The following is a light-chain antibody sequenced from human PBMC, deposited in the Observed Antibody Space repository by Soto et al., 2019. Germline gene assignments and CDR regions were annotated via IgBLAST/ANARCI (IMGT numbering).Light chain of an antibody. Sequence: DIQMTQSPSSLSASVRDRVTITCRASQSINTYLNWYQQMPGKAPMLLIYAASTLQSGVPSRFSGGGSGTDFTLSISSLQPEDFATYYCQQSYRTPYTFGQGTKLEI. J-gene: IGKJ2*01. CDR1: QSINTY. CDR2: AAS. CDR3: QQSYRTPYT. V-gene: IGKV1-39*01.